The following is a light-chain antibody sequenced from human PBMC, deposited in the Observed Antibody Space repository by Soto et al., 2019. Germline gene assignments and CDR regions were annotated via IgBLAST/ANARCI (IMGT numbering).Light chain of an antibody. CDR3: KSYAGSNTYV. J-gene: IGLJ1*01. Sequence: QSALTQSPSASGSPGQSVTISCTGTKNDIGVYDFVSWYQHHPGKAPRLIIYEVVQRPSGVPGRFSGSKSGNTASLTVSGLQAADEADYFCKSYAGSNTYVFGSGTKVTVL. CDR2: EVV. V-gene: IGLV2-8*01. CDR1: KNDIGVYDF.